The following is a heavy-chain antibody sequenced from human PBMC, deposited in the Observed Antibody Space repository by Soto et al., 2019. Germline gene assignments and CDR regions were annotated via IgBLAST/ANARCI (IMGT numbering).Heavy chain of an antibody. CDR2: IRSSSSTI. CDR1: GFTFSSHS. V-gene: IGHV3-48*02. Sequence: EVQLVESGGGLVQPGGSLRLSCAASGFTFSSHSMNWVRQAPGKGLEWVSYIRSSSSTIYYADSVKGRFTISRDNAKNAMYLQMSSLRDEVTAVYYCARGPRSDAFDLWGQGTMVTVS. CDR3: ARGPRSDAFDL. J-gene: IGHJ3*01.